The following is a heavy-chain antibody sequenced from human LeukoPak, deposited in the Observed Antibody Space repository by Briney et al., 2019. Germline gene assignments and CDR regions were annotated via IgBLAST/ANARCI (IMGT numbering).Heavy chain of an antibody. J-gene: IGHJ6*03. Sequence: ASVKVSCKASGYTFTSYGVSWVRQAPGQGLEWMGWISAYNGNTNYAQKLQGRVTMTTDTSTSTAYMELRSLRSDDTAVYYCARGYCGGDCYWGDYNYYMDVWGKGTTVTVSS. CDR2: ISAYNGNT. CDR3: ARGYCGGDCYWGDYNYYMDV. D-gene: IGHD2-21*01. CDR1: GYTFTSYG. V-gene: IGHV1-18*01.